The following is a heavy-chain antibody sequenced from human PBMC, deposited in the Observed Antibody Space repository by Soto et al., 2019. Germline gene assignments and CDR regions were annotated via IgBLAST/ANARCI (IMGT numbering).Heavy chain of an antibody. Sequence: PGGSLRLSCAASGFTFGNYAMNWVRQAPGKGLEWISSISDPGTSTYYANSVKGRFSMSRDNSKNTLFLQMNRLRADDTAVYFCAKSLVTPSDAFVLWGRGTLDAVSS. V-gene: IGHV3-23*01. CDR3: AKSLVTPSDAFVL. D-gene: IGHD2-21*02. CDR2: ISDPGTST. J-gene: IGHJ3*01. CDR1: GFTFGNYA.